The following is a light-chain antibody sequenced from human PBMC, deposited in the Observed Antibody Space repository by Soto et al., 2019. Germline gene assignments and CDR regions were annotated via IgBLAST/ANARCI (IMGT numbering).Light chain of an antibody. CDR1: SSNIGAGYD. CDR2: GNS. V-gene: IGLV1-40*01. Sequence: QSVLTQPPSVSGAPGQRVTISCTGSSSNIGAGYDVHWYQQLPGTAPKLLIYGNSNRPSGVPDRFSGSKSGTSASLAITGLQAEDEADYYCQSSDSSRSDRVFGGGTKLTVL. CDR3: QSSDSSRSDRV. J-gene: IGLJ3*02.